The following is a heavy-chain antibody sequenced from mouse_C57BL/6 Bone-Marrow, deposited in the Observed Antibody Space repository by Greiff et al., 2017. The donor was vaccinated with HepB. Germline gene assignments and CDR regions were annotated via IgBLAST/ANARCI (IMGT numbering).Heavy chain of an antibody. D-gene: IGHD2-4*01. CDR2: IDPENGDT. CDR3: TTDDYEGFAY. Sequence: VQLKESGAELVRPGASVKLSCTASGFNIKDDYMHWVKQRPEQGLEWIGWIDPENGDTEYASKFQGKATITADTSSNTDYLQLSSLTSEDTAVYYCTTDDYEGFAYWGQGTLATVSA. V-gene: IGHV14-4*01. CDR1: GFNIKDDY. J-gene: IGHJ3*01.